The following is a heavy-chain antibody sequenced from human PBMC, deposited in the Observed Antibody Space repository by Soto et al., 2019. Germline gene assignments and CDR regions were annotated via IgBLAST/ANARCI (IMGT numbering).Heavy chain of an antibody. CDR3: TRAVTYFDY. CDR1: GFTFSSYA. J-gene: IGHJ4*02. Sequence: QVQLVESGGSVVQPGRSLRLSCAAAGFTFSSYAMNWVRQAPGKGLEWVAVISYDGSNKYYADSVKGRFTISRDNSKNTLYLQMNSLRAEDTAVYYCTRAVTYFDYWGQGTLVTVSS. V-gene: IGHV3-30-3*01. D-gene: IGHD4-17*01. CDR2: ISYDGSNK.